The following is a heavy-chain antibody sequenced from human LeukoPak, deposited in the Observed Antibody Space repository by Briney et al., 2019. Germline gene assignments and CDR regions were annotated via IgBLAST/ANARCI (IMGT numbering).Heavy chain of an antibody. J-gene: IGHJ6*03. CDR2: IKTKTDGGTT. CDR3: TTDPDCSGGTCYGYYYYIDV. Sequence: GGSLRLSCAASGFTFSNAWISWVRQAPGKGLEWVGRIKTKTDGGTTDYAAPVKGRFTISRGDSKNTLYLQMNSLKTEDTAVYYCTTDPDCSGGTCYGYYYYIDVWGKGTTVTVSS. D-gene: IGHD2-15*01. V-gene: IGHV3-15*01. CDR1: GFTFSNAW.